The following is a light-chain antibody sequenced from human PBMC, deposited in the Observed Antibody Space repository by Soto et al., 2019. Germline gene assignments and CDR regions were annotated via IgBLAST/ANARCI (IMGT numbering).Light chain of an antibody. Sequence: QSVLNQPASVAGAPGQSITISCTGNSSEVGGYNYVSWYQQHPGKAPKLMIYDVSNRPSGISNRFSGSKSGNTASLTISGLQAEDEADYYCSSYTGSSTYVFGTGTKVTVL. CDR2: DVS. V-gene: IGLV2-14*01. CDR1: SSEVGGYNY. J-gene: IGLJ1*01. CDR3: SSYTGSSTYV.